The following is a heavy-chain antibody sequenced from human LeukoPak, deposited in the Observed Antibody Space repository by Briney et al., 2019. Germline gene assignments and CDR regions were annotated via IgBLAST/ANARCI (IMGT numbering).Heavy chain of an antibody. CDR1: GGTFSSYA. Sequence: SVKVSCKASGGTFSSYAISWVRQAPGQGLEWMGGIIPIFGTANYAQKFQGRVTVTTDESTSTAYMELSSLRSEDTAVYYCARDYAYCSSTSCYSALDYWGQGTLVTVSS. CDR2: IIPIFGTA. CDR3: ARDYAYCSSTSCYSALDY. J-gene: IGHJ4*02. D-gene: IGHD2-2*01. V-gene: IGHV1-69*05.